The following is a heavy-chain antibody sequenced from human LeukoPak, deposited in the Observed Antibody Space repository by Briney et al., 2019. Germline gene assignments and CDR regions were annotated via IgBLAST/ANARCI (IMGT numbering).Heavy chain of an antibody. J-gene: IGHJ4*02. D-gene: IGHD3-16*01. CDR1: GTPFTTYG. Sequence: GAPLKSPAKPSGTPFTTYGITWVQQAPGKGLEWMGWISAYNGNTNYAQKLQGRVTMTTDTSTSTAYMELRSLRSDDTAVYYCARDNVRGYYWGQGTLVTVSS. V-gene: IGHV1-18*01. CDR3: ARDNVRGYY. CDR2: ISAYNGNT.